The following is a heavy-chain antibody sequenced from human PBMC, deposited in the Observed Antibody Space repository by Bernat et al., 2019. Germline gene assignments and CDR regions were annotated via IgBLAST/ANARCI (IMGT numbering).Heavy chain of an antibody. V-gene: IGHV3-73*02. J-gene: IGHJ3*02. Sequence: EVQLVESGGGLVQPGGSLKLSCAASGFTFSGSAMHCVRQASGKGLEWVGRIRSKANSYATAYAASVKGRVTISRDDSKNTAYLQMNSLKTEETSVYYCTGSVVVTAERYSGAFDIWGQGTMVTVSS. CDR3: TGSVVVTAERYSGAFDI. CDR1: GFTFSGSA. CDR2: IRSKANSYAT. D-gene: IGHD2-21*02.